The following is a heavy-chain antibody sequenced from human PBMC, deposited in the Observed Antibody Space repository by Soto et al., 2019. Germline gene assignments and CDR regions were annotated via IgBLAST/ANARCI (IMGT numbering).Heavy chain of an antibody. V-gene: IGHV4-59*01. Sequence: QVQLQESGPGLVKPSETLSLTCTVSGVSITSYKWSWIRQSPGKGLEWIAFMYSSGSSSYNPSLKSRVTISVDTSKNQSPLKVNSSTAADTAVYYCAREWSAFDNWCPGMLVTGSS. CDR2: MYSSGSS. J-gene: IGHJ4*02. CDR3: AREWSAFDN. CDR1: GVSITSYK. D-gene: IGHD2-15*01.